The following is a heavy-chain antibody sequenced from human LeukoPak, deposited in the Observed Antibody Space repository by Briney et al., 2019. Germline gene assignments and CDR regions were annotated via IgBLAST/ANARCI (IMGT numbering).Heavy chain of an antibody. CDR1: GGSFSGYY. J-gene: IGHJ4*02. V-gene: IGHV4-34*01. CDR3: ARGSPSDILTGYCTSPSYYFDY. Sequence: SETLSLTCAVYGGSFSGYYWSWIRQPPGKGLEWIGEINHSGSTNYNPSLKSRVTISVDTSKNQFSLKLSSVTAADTAVYYCARGSPSDILTGYCTSPSYYFDYLGQGTLVTVSS. D-gene: IGHD3-9*01. CDR2: INHSGST.